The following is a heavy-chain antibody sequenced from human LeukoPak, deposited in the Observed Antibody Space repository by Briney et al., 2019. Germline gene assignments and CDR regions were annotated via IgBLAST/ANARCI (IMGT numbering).Heavy chain of an antibody. CDR1: GLTVSSNY. J-gene: IGHJ6*02. D-gene: IGHD6-19*01. CDR3: ARSSEPIAVAGRRYYYGMDV. Sequence: GGSLRLSCAASGLTVSSNYMSWVRQAPGKGLEWVSVIHSGGSTYYADSVKGRFTISRDNSKNTLYLQMNSLRAEDTAVYYCARSSEPIAVAGRRYYYGMDVCGQGTTVTVSS. CDR2: IHSGGST. V-gene: IGHV3-53*01.